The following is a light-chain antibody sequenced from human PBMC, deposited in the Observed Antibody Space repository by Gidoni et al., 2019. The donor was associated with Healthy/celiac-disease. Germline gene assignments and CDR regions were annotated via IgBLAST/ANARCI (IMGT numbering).Light chain of an antibody. CDR1: QSVSSY. CDR3: QQRSNWPCS. J-gene: IGKJ2*04. V-gene: IGKV3-11*01. Sequence: PAPLPLSPGERATLSCRASQSVSSYLAWYQQKPGQAPRLLIYDASNRATGIPARFSGSGSGTDCTLTISSLEPEDFAVYYCQQRSNWPCSFGQGTKLEIK. CDR2: DAS.